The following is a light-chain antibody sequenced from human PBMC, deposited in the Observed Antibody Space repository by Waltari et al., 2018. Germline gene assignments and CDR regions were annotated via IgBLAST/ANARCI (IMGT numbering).Light chain of an antibody. V-gene: IGKV3-20*01. CDR2: GAS. J-gene: IGKJ1*01. Sequence: EIALTQSPGTLSLAVGERPTVSCRASESVCRALAWYQHKPGQAPRLLIYGASTRATGIPDRFSGSGSGTDFSLTISRLEPDDFAVYYCQHYLRLPVTFGQGTTVEI. CDR1: ESVCRA. CDR3: QHYLRLPVT.